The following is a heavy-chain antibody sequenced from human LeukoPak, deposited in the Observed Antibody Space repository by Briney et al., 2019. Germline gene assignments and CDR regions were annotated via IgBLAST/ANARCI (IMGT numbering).Heavy chain of an antibody. CDR2: ISGSGGGT. J-gene: IGHJ4*02. CDR1: GFTFSSYA. D-gene: IGHD3-22*01. Sequence: PGGSLRLSCAASGFTFSSYAMSWVRQAPGKGLEWVSAISGSGGGTYYADSVKGRFTISRDNSKNTLYLQMNSLRAEDTAVYYCAKLETAYYYDSSGYWTFDYWGQGTLVTVSS. V-gene: IGHV3-23*01. CDR3: AKLETAYYYDSSGYWTFDY.